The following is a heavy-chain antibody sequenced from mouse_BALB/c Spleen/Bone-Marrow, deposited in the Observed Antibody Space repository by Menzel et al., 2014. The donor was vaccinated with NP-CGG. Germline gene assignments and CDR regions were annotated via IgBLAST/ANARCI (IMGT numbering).Heavy chain of an antibody. V-gene: IGHV14-3*02. CDR3: ARYRLGPYSDY. Sequence: VQLQQPGAELVKPGASVKLSCTASGFNIKDTYMHWVKQRPEQGLEWIGRVDPANGNTKYDPKFQGKATITADTSSNTAYLQLSSMTSEATAVYYCARYRLGPYSDYWGQGTTLTVPS. CDR1: GFNIKDTY. D-gene: IGHD2-14*01. CDR2: VDPANGNT. J-gene: IGHJ2*01.